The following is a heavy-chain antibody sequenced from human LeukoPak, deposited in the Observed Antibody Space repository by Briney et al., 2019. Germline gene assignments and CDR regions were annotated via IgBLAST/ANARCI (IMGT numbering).Heavy chain of an antibody. D-gene: IGHD2-21*02. J-gene: IGHJ4*02. CDR1: VHSLSRGSYH. V-gene: IGHV4-61*01. Sequence: SDTLSLPCTVSVHSLSRGSYHWTSVRQPPGKGLEWIGYIYYPCTTNYNPTLKSRVTISVDTSKNQFSLKLTSVTAADTAVYFCARGSWGGDDYWGQGTLVTVSS. CDR3: ARGSWGGDDY. CDR2: IYYPCTT.